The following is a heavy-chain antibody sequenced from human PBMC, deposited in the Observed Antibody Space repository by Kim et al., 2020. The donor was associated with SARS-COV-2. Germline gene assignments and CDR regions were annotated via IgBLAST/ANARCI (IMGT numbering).Heavy chain of an antibody. D-gene: IGHD3-3*01. J-gene: IGHJ5*02. V-gene: IGHV3-11*01. CDR3: ARVMGPPPRTIFGVVIKYGNWFDP. CDR2: ISSSGSTI. CDR1: GFTFSDYY. Sequence: GGSLRLSCAASGFTFSDYYMSWIRQAPGKGLEWVSYISSSGSTIYYADSVKGRFTISRDNAKNSLYLQMNSLRAEDTAVYYCARVMGPPPRTIFGVVIKYGNWFDPWGQGTLVTVSS.